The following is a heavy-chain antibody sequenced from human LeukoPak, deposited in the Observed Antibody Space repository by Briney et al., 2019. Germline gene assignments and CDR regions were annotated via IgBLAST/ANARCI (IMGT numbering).Heavy chain of an antibody. Sequence: QPGGSLRLSCAASGFTFSTYGMHWARQAPDTGLEWVALISHDGSNKYYADSVKGRFTVSRDNSKSTVDLHMNNLRVEDTAVFFCAKETARGPYYFDYWGQGTLVTVSS. CDR3: AKETARGPYYFDY. V-gene: IGHV3-30*18. D-gene: IGHD6-6*01. CDR1: GFTFSTYG. CDR2: ISHDGSNK. J-gene: IGHJ4*02.